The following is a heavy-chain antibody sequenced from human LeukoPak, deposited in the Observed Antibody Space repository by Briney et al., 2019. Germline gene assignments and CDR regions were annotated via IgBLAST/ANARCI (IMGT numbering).Heavy chain of an antibody. CDR2: ISSSGNTK. Sequence: GGSLRLSCTVSGFTVSSNYMSWIRQAPGKGLEWVSYISSSGNTKYYADSVKGRFTISRDNAKNSLYLQMNSLRAEDTAVYYCAAAAGLYYFDYWGQGTLVTVSS. D-gene: IGHD6-13*01. J-gene: IGHJ4*02. V-gene: IGHV3-11*04. CDR1: GFTVSSNY. CDR3: AAAAGLYYFDY.